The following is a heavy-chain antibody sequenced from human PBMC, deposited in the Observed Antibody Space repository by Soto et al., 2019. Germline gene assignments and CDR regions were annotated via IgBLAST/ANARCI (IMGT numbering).Heavy chain of an antibody. CDR3: ANDPVFGVVIGYYYMDV. CDR2: ISYDGSNK. V-gene: IGHV3-30*18. D-gene: IGHD3-3*01. Sequence: GGSLRLSCAASGFTFSSYGMHWVRQAPGKGLEWVAVISYDGSNKYYADSVKGRFTISRDNSKNTLYLQMNSLGAEDTAVYYCANDPVFGVVIGYYYMDVWGKGTTVTVSS. CDR1: GFTFSSYG. J-gene: IGHJ6*03.